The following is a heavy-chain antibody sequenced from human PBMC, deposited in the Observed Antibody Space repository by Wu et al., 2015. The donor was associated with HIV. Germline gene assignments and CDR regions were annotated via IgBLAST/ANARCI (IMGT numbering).Heavy chain of an antibody. CDR1: GYTFTDYY. V-gene: IGHV1-2*02. CDR3: ARDELFRVDDSLDL. Sequence: QVQLVQSGAEVKKPGASVKVSCQASGYTFTDYYIHWLRQAPGQGLEWMGWINPNSGGTNYAQKFHGRVTMTRDTSITTAYMELSSLRFDDTAIYYCARDELFRVDDSLDLWGQGTMVTVSS. CDR2: INPNSGGT. J-gene: IGHJ3*01. D-gene: IGHD2-21*01.